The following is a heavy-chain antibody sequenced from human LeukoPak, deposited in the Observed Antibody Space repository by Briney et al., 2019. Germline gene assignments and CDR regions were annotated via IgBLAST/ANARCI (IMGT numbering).Heavy chain of an antibody. V-gene: IGHV1-2*02. D-gene: IGHD4-23*01. CDR3: ARDTVVMSTPYYYYYGMDV. J-gene: IGHJ6*02. CDR2: INPDSGGT. CDR1: GYTFTGYY. Sequence: ASVKVSCKASGYTFTGYYIHWVRQARGQGLEWMGWINPDSGGTNSAQNFQGRVTMTRDTSISTAYMELNRLRSDDTAVYYCARDTVVMSTPYYYYYGMDVWGQGTTVTVSS.